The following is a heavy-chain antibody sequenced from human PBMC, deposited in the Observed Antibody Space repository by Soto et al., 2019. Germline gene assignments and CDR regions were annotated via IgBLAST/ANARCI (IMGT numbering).Heavy chain of an antibody. CDR2: IIPIFGTA. Sequence: QVQLVQSGAEVRKPGSSVRVSCKASGGSFNRHTISWVRQAPGQGLEWMGGIIPIFGTANHAQKFQGRVTINAEESPSTVYMELSSLRSDDTAIYYCARGWGYDSTDYYYAYWGQGTLVIVSS. V-gene: IGHV1-69*01. J-gene: IGHJ4*02. D-gene: IGHD3-22*01. CDR3: ARGWGYDSTDYYYAY. CDR1: GGSFNRHT.